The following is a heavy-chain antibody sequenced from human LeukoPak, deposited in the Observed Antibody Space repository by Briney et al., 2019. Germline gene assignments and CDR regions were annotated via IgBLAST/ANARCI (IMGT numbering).Heavy chain of an antibody. J-gene: IGHJ4*02. Sequence: SVSVSYRASGFTFIIYGFSGVRQAPGQARDGVGWIGVYDCDRHYLENFQGRVTITTGTSTSTVYMEMRSLRSDDTAVYYCARDLCSVYDTGGYYRDFDYWGQGTLVTVSS. CDR1: GFTFIIYG. CDR3: ARDLCSVYDTGGYYRDFDY. V-gene: IGHV1-18*01. CDR2: IGVYDCDR. D-gene: IGHD3-22*01.